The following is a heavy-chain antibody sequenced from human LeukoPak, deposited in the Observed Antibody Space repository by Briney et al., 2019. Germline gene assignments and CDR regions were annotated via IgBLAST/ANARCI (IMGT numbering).Heavy chain of an antibody. D-gene: IGHD6-19*01. CDR1: GFTFSSYE. Sequence: GGFLRLSCAASGFTFSSYEMNWVRQAPGKGLEWVSYISSSGSTIYYADSVKGRFTISRDNAKNSLYLQMNSLRAEDTAVYYCARRLAVAGTGLDYWGQGTLVTVSS. CDR2: ISSSGSTI. CDR3: ARRLAVAGTGLDY. J-gene: IGHJ4*02. V-gene: IGHV3-48*03.